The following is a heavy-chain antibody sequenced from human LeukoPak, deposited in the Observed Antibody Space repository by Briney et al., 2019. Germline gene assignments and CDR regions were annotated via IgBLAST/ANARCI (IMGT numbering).Heavy chain of an antibody. D-gene: IGHD6-19*01. CDR3: AKPAVAGNYYYYYGMDV. CDR1: GLTFSNAW. CDR2: VSGSGGST. V-gene: IGHV3-23*01. Sequence: PGVSLRLSCAASGLTFSNAWMSWVRQAPGKGLEWVSAVSGSGGSTFYADSVKGRFTISRDNSKNTLYLQMNSLRAEDTAVYYCAKPAVAGNYYYYYGMDVWGQGTTVTVSS. J-gene: IGHJ6*02.